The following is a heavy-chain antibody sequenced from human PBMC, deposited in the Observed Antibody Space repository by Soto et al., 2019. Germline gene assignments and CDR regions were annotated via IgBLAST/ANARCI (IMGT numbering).Heavy chain of an antibody. D-gene: IGHD3-22*01. V-gene: IGHV3-48*02. CDR3: AREGYHYDSRAYYYLDY. CDR1: GFSFSSYD. J-gene: IGHJ4*02. CDR2: ISSSSGTI. Sequence: EVQLVESGGGLVQPGGSLRLSCAASGFSFSSYDMNWVRQAPGKGLEWVSYISSSSGTIYYADSVKGRFTISRDNAKNSLDLQMTSLRDEDTAVYYCAREGYHYDSRAYYYLDYWGQGTLVTVSS.